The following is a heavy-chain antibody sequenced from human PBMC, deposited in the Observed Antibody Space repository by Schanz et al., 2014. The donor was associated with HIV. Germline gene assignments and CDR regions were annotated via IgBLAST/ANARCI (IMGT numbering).Heavy chain of an antibody. CDR1: GFTFSRYW. D-gene: IGHD3-10*01. CDR2: IKQDGSEK. V-gene: IGHV3-7*01. CDR3: ARDSGPGIY. Sequence: EVQLVESVGGLVQPGGSLRLSCAASGFTFSRYWMSWVRQAPGKGLEWVANIKQDGSEKHYVASVKGRFTISRDNAKNSLYLQMSSLRADDTAVYYCARDSGPGIYWGQGTLVTVSS. J-gene: IGHJ4*02.